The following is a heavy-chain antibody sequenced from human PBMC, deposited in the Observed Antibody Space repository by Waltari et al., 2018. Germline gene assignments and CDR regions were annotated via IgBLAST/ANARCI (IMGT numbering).Heavy chain of an antibody. V-gene: IGHV3-11*06. CDR2: MDSISNYT. D-gene: IGHD3-22*01. Sequence: QVQLVESGGGLVKPGGSLRLSCVASGFTFSDYYMGWIRQAPGKGMQWVSDMDSISNYTNYADSGKGRFTISREDAKNSLYLQMDSLKEEDTAVYYCARDGSYGRSGYQTFDSWGQGTLVTVSS. J-gene: IGHJ4*02. CDR3: ARDGSYGRSGYQTFDS. CDR1: GFTFSDYY.